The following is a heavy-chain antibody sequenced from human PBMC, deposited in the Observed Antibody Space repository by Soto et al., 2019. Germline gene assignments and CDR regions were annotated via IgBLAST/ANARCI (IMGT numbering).Heavy chain of an antibody. V-gene: IGHV3-23*01. J-gene: IGHJ3*02. Sequence: EVQLLESGGGLVQPGGSLRLSCAASGFTFSSYAMSWVRQAPGKGLEWVSAISGSGGSTYYADPVKGRFTISRDNSKNTLYLQMNSLRAEDTAVYYCAKDRALGGAFDIWGQGTMVTVSS. CDR3: AKDRALGGAFDI. CDR1: GFTFSSYA. CDR2: ISGSGGST. D-gene: IGHD3-16*01.